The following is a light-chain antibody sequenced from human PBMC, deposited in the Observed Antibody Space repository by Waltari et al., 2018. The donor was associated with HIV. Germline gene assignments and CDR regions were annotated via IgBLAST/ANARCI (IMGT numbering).Light chain of an antibody. V-gene: IGLV2-23*02. CDR3: LTYVSKTSTWQ. J-gene: IGLJ3*02. Sequence: QSALTQPASVSGNPGQSVPITCTGTDIDIGNYNLLSWFQQHPGKAPKLLIYDVSKRPSGVSSRFSGSKSGYFASLTISGLLTEDESSYYCLTYVSKTSTWQFGGGTYLTV. CDR1: DIDIGNYNL. CDR2: DVS.